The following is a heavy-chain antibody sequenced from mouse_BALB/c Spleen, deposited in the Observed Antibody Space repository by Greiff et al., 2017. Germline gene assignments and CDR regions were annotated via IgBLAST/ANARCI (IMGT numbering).Heavy chain of an antibody. D-gene: IGHD2-3*01. CDR2: IYPGDGDT. CDR1: GYTFTSYW. J-gene: IGHJ4*01. Sequence: VQLQQSGAELARPGASVKLSCKASGYTFTSYWMQWVKQRPGQGLEWIGAIYPGDGDTRYTQKFKGKATLTADKSSSTAYMQLSSLASEDSAVYYCAREKDGYYAMDYWGQGTSVTVSS. CDR3: AREKDGYYAMDY. V-gene: IGHV1-87*01.